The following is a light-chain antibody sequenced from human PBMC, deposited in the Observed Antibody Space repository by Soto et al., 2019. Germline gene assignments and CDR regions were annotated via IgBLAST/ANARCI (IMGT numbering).Light chain of an antibody. J-gene: IGKJ5*01. CDR1: QDISSS. V-gene: IGKV1-9*01. Sequence: DIQMTQSPSSLSASVGDRVTITCQASQDISSSLNWYQQKPGKAPKLLIYAASTLQSGVPLRFSGSGSGTSFTPTISSLQPEDFATYYCQQLLSYPITFGQGTRLEIK. CDR3: QQLLSYPIT. CDR2: AAS.